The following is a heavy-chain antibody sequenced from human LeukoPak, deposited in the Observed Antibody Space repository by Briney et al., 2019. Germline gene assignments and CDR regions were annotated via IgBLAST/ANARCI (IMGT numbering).Heavy chain of an antibody. CDR1: GGSFSGYY. CDR2: INHGGST. D-gene: IGHD3-10*01. V-gene: IGHV4-34*01. Sequence: SETLSLTCAVYGGSFSGYYWSWIRQPPGKGLEWIGEINHGGSTNYNPSLKSRVPISADTSKNQFSLKLSSVTAADTAVYYCARARVRFGSWGDAFDIWGQGTMVTVS. CDR3: ARARVRFGSWGDAFDI. J-gene: IGHJ3*02.